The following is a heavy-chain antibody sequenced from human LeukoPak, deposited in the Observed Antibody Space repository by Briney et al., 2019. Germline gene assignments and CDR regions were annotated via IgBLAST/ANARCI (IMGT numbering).Heavy chain of an antibody. D-gene: IGHD5-24*01. CDR3: AKVAEMDTILGKFDN. CDR1: GFTFSGYG. J-gene: IGHJ5*02. CDR2: ISGNGGRT. V-gene: IGHV3-23*01. Sequence: PGGSLRLSCAASGFTFSGYGMHWVRQAPGKGLEWVSAISGNGGRTYYADSVKGRFTISRDNSRNTLFLQMNSLRAEDTAVYYCAKVAEMDTILGKFDNWGQGTLVTVSS.